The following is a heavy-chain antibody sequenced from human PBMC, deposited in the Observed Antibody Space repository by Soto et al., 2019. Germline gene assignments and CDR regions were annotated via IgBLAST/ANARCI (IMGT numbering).Heavy chain of an antibody. V-gene: IGHV1-18*01. CDR2: ISAYNGNT. CDR1: GYTFISYG. J-gene: IGHJ5*02. D-gene: IGHD5-12*01. CDR3: ARRYSGYVRFDP. Sequence: ASVKVSCKASGYTFISYGISWVRQAPGQGLEWMGWISAYNGNTNYAQKLQGRVTMTTDTSTSTAYMELRSLRSDDTAVYYCARRYSGYVRFDPWGQGTLVTVSS.